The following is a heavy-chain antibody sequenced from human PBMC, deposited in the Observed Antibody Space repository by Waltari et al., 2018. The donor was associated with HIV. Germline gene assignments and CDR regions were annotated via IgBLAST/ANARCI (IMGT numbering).Heavy chain of an antibody. J-gene: IGHJ6*02. Sequence: EVQLVQSGAEVKKPGESLKISCKGYGYSFTSYWIGWVGQMPGKGLEWMGIIYPGDSDTRYSPSFQGQVTISADKSISTAYLQWSSLKASDTAMYYCARGGVDTAMALFNYGMDVWGQGTTVTVSS. D-gene: IGHD5-18*01. CDR2: IYPGDSDT. CDR3: ARGGVDTAMALFNYGMDV. CDR1: GYSFTSYW. V-gene: IGHV5-51*03.